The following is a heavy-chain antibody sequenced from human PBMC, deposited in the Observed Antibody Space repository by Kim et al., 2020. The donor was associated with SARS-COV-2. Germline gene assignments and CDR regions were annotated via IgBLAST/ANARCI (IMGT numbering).Heavy chain of an antibody. V-gene: IGHV3-48*02. CDR2: ISSSSSTI. CDR3: ASGHHYSSSWRKSSRLFDY. J-gene: IGHJ4*02. CDR1: GFTFSSYS. D-gene: IGHD6-13*01. Sequence: GGSLRLSCAASGFTFSSYSMNWVRQAPGKGLEWVSYISSSSSTIYYADSVKGRFTISRDNAKNSLYLQMNSLRDEDTAVYYCASGHHYSSSWRKSSRLFDYWGQGTLVTVSS.